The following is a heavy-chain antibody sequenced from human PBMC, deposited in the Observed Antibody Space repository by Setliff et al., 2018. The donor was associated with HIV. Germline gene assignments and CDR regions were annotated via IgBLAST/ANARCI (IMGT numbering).Heavy chain of an antibody. J-gene: IGHJ6*03. CDR1: GFTFTNAW. V-gene: IGHV3-15*07. Sequence: PGGSLRLSCVVSGFTFTNAWMNWVRQAPGKGLEWLGRIRTKTDGGTADYAAPVKGRFTISRDDSQNTLYLQMNSLKTEDTAVYYCTRVGGGYSGYDYSGFYMDVWGKGTTVTVSS. D-gene: IGHD5-12*01. CDR2: IRTKTDGGTA. CDR3: TRVGGGYSGYDYSGFYMDV.